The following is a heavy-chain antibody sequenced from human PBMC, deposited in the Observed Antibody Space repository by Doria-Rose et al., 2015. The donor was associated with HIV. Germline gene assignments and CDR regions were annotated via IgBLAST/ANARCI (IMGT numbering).Heavy chain of an antibody. CDR3: ARIKSSRWYHKYYFDF. D-gene: IGHD6-13*01. Sequence: QITLKESGPVLVKPTETLTLTCTVSGVSLSSPGMGVSWIRQPPGKALEWLANIFSDDDWSYKTSLTSRLTISRGPSKSQVVLTMTDMDPVDTATYYCARIKSSRWYHKYYFDFWGQGTLVIVSA. CDR1: GVSLSSPGMG. J-gene: IGHJ4*02. CDR2: IFSDDDW. V-gene: IGHV2-26*01.